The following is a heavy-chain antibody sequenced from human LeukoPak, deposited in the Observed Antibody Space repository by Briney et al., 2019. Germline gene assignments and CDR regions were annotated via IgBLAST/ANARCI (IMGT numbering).Heavy chain of an antibody. D-gene: IGHD5-18*01. CDR1: GYTFTSYD. J-gene: IGHJ4*02. CDR3: ARTSGYSYGPRFDY. CDR2: MNPNSGNT. V-gene: IGHV1-8*01. Sequence: ASVKVSXKASGYTFTSYDINWVRQATGQGLEWMGWMNPNSGNTGYAQKFQGRVTMTRNTSISTAYMELSSLRSEDTAVYYCARTSGYSYGPRFDYWGQGTLVTVSS.